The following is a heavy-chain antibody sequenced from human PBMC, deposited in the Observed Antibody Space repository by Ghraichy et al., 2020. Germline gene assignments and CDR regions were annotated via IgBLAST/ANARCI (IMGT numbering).Heavy chain of an antibody. J-gene: IGHJ6*02. D-gene: IGHD2-2*01. CDR2: ISYDGSNK. CDR1: GFTFSSYG. Sequence: GESLNISCAASGFTFSSYGMHWVRQAPGKGLEWVAVISYDGSNKYYADSVKGRFTISRDNSKNTLYLQMNSLRAEDTAVYYCAKDQYCSSTSCYAGYYYGMDVWGQGTTVTVSS. CDR3: AKDQYCSSTSCYAGYYYGMDV. V-gene: IGHV3-30*18.